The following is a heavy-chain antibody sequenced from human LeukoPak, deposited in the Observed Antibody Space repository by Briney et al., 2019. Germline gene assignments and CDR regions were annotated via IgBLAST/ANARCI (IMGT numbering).Heavy chain of an antibody. V-gene: IGHV1-46*01. J-gene: IGHJ4*02. D-gene: IGHD3-22*01. Sequence: ASVKVSCKASGYTFTSYYMHWVRQAPGQGLEWMGIINPSGGSTSYAQKFQGRVTMTRDTSTSTVYMELSSLRSEDTAVYYCAKEYYYDSSGHGSVDCWGQGTLVTVSS. CDR1: GYTFTSYY. CDR3: AKEYYYDSSGHGSVDC. CDR2: INPSGGST.